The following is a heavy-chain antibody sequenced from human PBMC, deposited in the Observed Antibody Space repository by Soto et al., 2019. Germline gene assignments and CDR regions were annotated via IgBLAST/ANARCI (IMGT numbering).Heavy chain of an antibody. CDR1: GGSISSGGYY. CDR3: ARFVVVNAHDAFDI. CDR2: IYYSGST. V-gene: IGHV4-31*03. D-gene: IGHD2-21*01. J-gene: IGHJ3*02. Sequence: SETLSLTCTVSGGSISSGGYYWSWIRQHPGKGLEWIGYIYYSGSTYYNPSLKSRVTISVDTSKNQFSLKLSSVTAADTAVYYCARFVVVNAHDAFDIWGQGTMVT.